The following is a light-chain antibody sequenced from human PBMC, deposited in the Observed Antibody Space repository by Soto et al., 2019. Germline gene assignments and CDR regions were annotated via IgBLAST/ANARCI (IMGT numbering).Light chain of an antibody. V-gene: IGKV3-20*01. CDR3: QKYNSAPET. J-gene: IGKJ1*01. Sequence: EIVLTQSPGTLSLSPGERTALSCRASQSINSNFFTWYQQKPGQAPRLLIYGASTRATGIPDRFSGSGSGTDFTLTISRLEPEDVATYYCQKYNSAPETFGQGTKVDIK. CDR2: GAS. CDR1: QSINSNF.